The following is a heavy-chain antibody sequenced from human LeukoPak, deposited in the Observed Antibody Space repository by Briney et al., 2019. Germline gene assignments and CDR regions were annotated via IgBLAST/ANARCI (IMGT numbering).Heavy chain of an antibody. Sequence: PSETLSLTCTVSGGSLSSYYWSWIRQPPGKGLEWIGYMYDSGSTNYNPSLKSRVTISVDTSKNQFSLNLSSVTAADTAVYYCARASGGNLPFDYWGQGTLVTVSS. CDR2: MYDSGST. J-gene: IGHJ4*02. D-gene: IGHD4-23*01. V-gene: IGHV4-59*01. CDR1: GGSLSSYY. CDR3: ARASGGNLPFDY.